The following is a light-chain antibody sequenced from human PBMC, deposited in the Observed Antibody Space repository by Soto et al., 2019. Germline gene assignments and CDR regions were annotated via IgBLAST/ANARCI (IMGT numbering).Light chain of an antibody. CDR2: GGS. CDR3: QQYSSWPFT. V-gene: IGKV3-15*01. Sequence: EIVLTQSPATLSVFPGEKATLSCGASQSVSNNLAWYHQKPGQAPRPLIYGGSTRATGVPARFSGSRSRTELTLSVSGLRCEDSAVCYCQQYSSWPFTFGPGTKVAIE. J-gene: IGKJ3*01. CDR1: QSVSNN.